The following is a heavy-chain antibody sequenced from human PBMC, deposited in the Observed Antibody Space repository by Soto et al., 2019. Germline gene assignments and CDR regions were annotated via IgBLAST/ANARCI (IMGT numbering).Heavy chain of an antibody. CDR1: GFSLSTSGVG. Sequence: QITLKESGPTLVKPTQTLTLTCTFSGFSLSTSGVGVGWIRQPPGKALEWLALIYWDDDKRYSPSLKSRLTLTKYTSKNPGALIMTNMDPVEPATYYCAHSVVGATFLDHWGQGTLVTVSS. V-gene: IGHV2-5*02. CDR2: IYWDDDK. J-gene: IGHJ4*02. D-gene: IGHD1-26*01. CDR3: AHSVVGATFLDH.